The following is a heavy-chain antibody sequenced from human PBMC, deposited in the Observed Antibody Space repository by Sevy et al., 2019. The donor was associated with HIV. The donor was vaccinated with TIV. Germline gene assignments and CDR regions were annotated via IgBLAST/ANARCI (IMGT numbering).Heavy chain of an antibody. CDR1: GYTFTEIP. V-gene: IGHV1-24*01. D-gene: IGHD6-19*01. CDR2: LDPQDGEQ. CDR3: ATFMYDSESSADTAHDF. J-gene: IGHJ4*02. Sequence: ASVKVSCKVSGYTFTEIPMHWVRQTPGKGLEWMGGLDPQDGEQIYAQSFQGRVTMTEDRSTDTVYMELGGLRYEDTAIYYCATFMYDSESSADTAHDFWGQGTLVTVSS.